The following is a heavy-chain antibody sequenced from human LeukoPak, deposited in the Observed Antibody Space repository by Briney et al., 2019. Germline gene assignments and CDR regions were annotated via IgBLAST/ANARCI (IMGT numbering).Heavy chain of an antibody. CDR3: ARQTLGVRGGEWDY. V-gene: IGHV5-51*01. CDR2: IYPDDSDI. D-gene: IGHD3-10*01. CDR1: GYRFINYW. J-gene: IGHJ4*02. Sequence: GESLKISCKASGYRFINYWIGWVRQMPGKGLEWMGIIYPDDSDIRYSPSSQGQVTISADRSRSIAYVQWNSLKASDTAMYYCARQTLGVRGGEWDYWGQGTLVTVSS.